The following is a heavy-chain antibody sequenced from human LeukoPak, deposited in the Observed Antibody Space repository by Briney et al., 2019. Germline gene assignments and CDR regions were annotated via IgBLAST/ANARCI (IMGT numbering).Heavy chain of an antibody. CDR3: ARVGSGGVVAATSYYYYYGMDV. J-gene: IGHJ6*04. CDR2: ISAYNGNT. Sequence: ASVKVSCKASGYTFTSYGISWVRQAPGQGLEWMGWISAYNGNTNYAQKLQGRVTMTTDTSTSTAYMELRSLRSDDTAVYYCARVGSGGVVAATSYYYYYGMDVWSKGTTVTVSS. D-gene: IGHD2-15*01. V-gene: IGHV1-18*04. CDR1: GYTFTSYG.